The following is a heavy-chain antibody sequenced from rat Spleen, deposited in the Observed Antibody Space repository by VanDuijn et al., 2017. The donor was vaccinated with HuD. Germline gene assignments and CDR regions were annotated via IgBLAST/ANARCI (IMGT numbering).Heavy chain of an antibody. CDR3: ARSDGTHYYLPFPY. Sequence: EVQLQESGPGLVKPSQSLSLTCSVTGYSITSNYWGWIRKFPGNKLEWMGYIDNTGTTNYNPSLRGRISITRDTSKNQFFLLVNSVTTEDTATYYCARSDGTHYYLPFPYWGQGTLVTVSS. CDR2: IDNTGTT. J-gene: IGHJ3*01. V-gene: IGHV3-3*01. CDR1: GYSITSNY. D-gene: IGHD1-12*02.